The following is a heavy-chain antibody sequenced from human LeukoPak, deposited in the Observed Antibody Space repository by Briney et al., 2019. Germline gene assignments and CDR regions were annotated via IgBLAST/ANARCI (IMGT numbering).Heavy chain of an antibody. Sequence: GGSLRLSCAASGFIIGDSAVHWVRQASGKGLEWLGRIRNKANSYATAYAASVEGRFTISRDDSQNTVYLQMNSLRAEDTAVYYCAKGGPNFNWFDPWGQGTLVTVSS. CDR1: GFIIGDSA. CDR3: AKGGPNFNWFDP. V-gene: IGHV3-73*01. J-gene: IGHJ5*02. CDR2: IRNKANSYAT. D-gene: IGHD4/OR15-4a*01.